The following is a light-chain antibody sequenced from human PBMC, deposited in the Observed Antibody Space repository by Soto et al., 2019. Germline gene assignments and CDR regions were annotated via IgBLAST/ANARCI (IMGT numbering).Light chain of an antibody. V-gene: IGKV3-20*01. J-gene: IGKJ1*01. CDR1: HTISSSY. Sequence: EIVLTQSPGTLSLSPGERATLSCRASHTISSSYLAWYQQKPGQAPRLLMYGISRRATGTPDRFSGSGSGTAFTLAITRLEPEDFTVYYCQQHVTSSSRTFGQGTKVEIK. CDR2: GIS. CDR3: QQHVTSSSRT.